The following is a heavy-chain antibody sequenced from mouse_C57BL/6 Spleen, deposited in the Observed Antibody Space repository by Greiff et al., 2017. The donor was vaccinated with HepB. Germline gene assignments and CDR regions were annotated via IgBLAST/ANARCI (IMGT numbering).Heavy chain of an antibody. D-gene: IGHD1-1*01. Sequence: VQLQQPGAELVKPGASVKMSCKASGYTFTSYWITWVKQRPGQGLEWIGDIYPGSGSTNYNEKFKSKATLTVDTSSSTAYMQLSSLTSEDSAVYYCAREAYGSSYFDYWGLGTTLTVSS. V-gene: IGHV1-55*01. CDR3: AREAYGSSYFDY. CDR1: GYTFTSYW. CDR2: IYPGSGST. J-gene: IGHJ2*01.